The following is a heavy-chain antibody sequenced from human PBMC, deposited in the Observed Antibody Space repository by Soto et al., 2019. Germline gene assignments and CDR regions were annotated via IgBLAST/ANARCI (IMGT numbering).Heavy chain of an antibody. CDR1: GFTFSSYG. Sequence: PGGSLRLSCAASGFTFSSYGMHWVRQAPGKGLEWVAVIWYDGSNKYYADSVKGRFTISRDNSKNTLYLQMNSLRAEDTAVYYCARGPRNKKIMVPFDYWGQGTLVTVSS. V-gene: IGHV3-33*01. D-gene: IGHD2-8*01. CDR3: ARGPRNKKIMVPFDY. J-gene: IGHJ4*02. CDR2: IWYDGSNK.